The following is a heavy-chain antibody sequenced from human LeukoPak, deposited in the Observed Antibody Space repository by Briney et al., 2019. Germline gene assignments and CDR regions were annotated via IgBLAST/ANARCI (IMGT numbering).Heavy chain of an antibody. D-gene: IGHD6-13*01. J-gene: IGHJ6*03. CDR1: GGSISSYY. CDR2: IYYSGST. Sequence: SETLSLTCTVSGGSISSYYWSWIRQPPGKGLEWIGYIYYSGSTNYNPSLKSRVTISVDTSKNQFSLKLSSVTAADTAVYYCAREAFSGYSSSWRSYYYYYMDVWGKGTTVTVSS. V-gene: IGHV4-59*01. CDR3: AREAFSGYSSSWRSYYYYYMDV.